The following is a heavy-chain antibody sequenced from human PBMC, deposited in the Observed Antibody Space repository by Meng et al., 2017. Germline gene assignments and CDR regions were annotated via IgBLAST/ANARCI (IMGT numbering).Heavy chain of an antibody. CDR3: VRDPRLVARFDY. CDR2: INHSEST. V-gene: IGHV4-38-2*02. J-gene: IGHJ4*02. CDR1: GYSISSGYY. D-gene: IGHD2-15*01. Sequence: SETLSLTCTVSGYSISSGYYWGWIRQPPGKGREWIGSINHSESTNYNTSLRGRVTISADTSKNQFSLKLSSVTAADTAVYYCVRDPRLVARFDYWGQGTLVTVSS.